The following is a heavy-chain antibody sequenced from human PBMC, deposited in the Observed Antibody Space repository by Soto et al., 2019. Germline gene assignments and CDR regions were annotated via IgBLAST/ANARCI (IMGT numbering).Heavy chain of an antibody. V-gene: IGHV4-61*01. J-gene: IGHJ4*02. CDR3: ARGKGGDYVWGSQETDY. D-gene: IGHD3-16*01. CDR1: GGSVSSGSYY. CDR2: IYYSGST. Sequence: SETLSLTCTVSGGSVSSGSYYWSWIRQPPGKGLEWIGYIYYSGSTNYNPSLKSRVTISVDTSKNQFSLKLSSVTAADTAVYYCARGKGGDYVWGSQETDYWGQGTLVTVSS.